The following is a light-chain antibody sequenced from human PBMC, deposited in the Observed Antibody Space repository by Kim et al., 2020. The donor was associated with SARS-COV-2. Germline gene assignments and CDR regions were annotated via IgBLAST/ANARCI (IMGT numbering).Light chain of an antibody. V-gene: IGKV4-1*01. Sequence: RATINCKSSQSVLYSSNNKNYLGWYQHKPGQPPKLLIYWASTRESGVPDRFSGSWSGTDFTLTISSLQAEDVAVYYCQQYYSVPYNFGQGTKLEI. J-gene: IGKJ2*01. CDR2: WAS. CDR1: QSVLYSSNNKNY. CDR3: QQYYSVPYN.